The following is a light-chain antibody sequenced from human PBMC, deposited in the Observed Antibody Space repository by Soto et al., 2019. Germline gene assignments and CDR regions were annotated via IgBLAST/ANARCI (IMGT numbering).Light chain of an antibody. CDR1: SSNIGAGYD. CDR3: QSYDNSLSGFYV. CDR2: DNY. V-gene: IGLV1-40*01. Sequence: QSVLTQPPSVSRAPGQRVTISCTGSSSNIGAGYDVHWYQNLPGTAPKLLIYDNYNRPSGVPDRFSGSKSGTSASLAITGLQAEDEADYYCQSYDNSLSGFYVFGTGTKVTVL. J-gene: IGLJ1*01.